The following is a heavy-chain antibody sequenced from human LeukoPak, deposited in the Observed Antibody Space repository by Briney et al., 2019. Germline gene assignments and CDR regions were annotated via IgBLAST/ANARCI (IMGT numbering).Heavy chain of an antibody. J-gene: IGHJ6*02. Sequence: ERSLRLSCTASGFTISNFGMHWVRQAPGKGLEWVALISYDGSHEYYSDSVKGRFTISRDNSKNTLYLQMNNLRPDDTAVYRCASSGVRGSWMGMDVWGQGTTVTVSS. CDR2: ISYDGSHE. CDR1: GFTISNFG. D-gene: IGHD6-6*01. CDR3: ASSGVRGSWMGMDV. V-gene: IGHV3-30*03.